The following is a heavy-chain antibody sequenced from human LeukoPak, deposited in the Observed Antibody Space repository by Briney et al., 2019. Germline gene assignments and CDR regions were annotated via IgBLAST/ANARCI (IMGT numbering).Heavy chain of an antibody. V-gene: IGHV1-18*01. D-gene: IGHD3-9*01. CDR3: ATDSPYDILTGYYRLDAFDI. CDR1: GYTFTSYG. CDR2: ISAYNGNT. Sequence: VASVKVSCKASGYTFTSYGISWVRQAPGQGLEWMGWISAYNGNTNYAQKLQGRVTMTTDTSTSTAYMELRSLRSEDTAVYYCATDSPYDILTGYYRLDAFDIWGQGTMVTVSS. J-gene: IGHJ3*02.